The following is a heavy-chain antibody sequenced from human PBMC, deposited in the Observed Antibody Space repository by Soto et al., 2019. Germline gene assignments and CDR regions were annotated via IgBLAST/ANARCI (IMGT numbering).Heavy chain of an antibody. V-gene: IGHV4-31*03. CDR3: ARDGVPTNYFDNTGYYKNWFDP. CDR2: IYFSGST. J-gene: IGHJ5*02. D-gene: IGHD3-22*01. CDR1: GGSISSGGYY. Sequence: QVQLQESGPGLVKPSETLSLICTVSGGSISSGGYYWNWIRQYPGKGLEWIGYIYFSGSTYSNPSLKSRVTFSVDTSKNQFSLRLSSVTAADTAIYYCARDGVPTNYFDNTGYYKNWFDPWGQGTLVTVSS.